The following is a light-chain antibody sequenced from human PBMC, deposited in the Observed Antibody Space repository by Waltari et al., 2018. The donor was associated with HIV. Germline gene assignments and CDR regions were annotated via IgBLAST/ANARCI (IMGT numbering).Light chain of an antibody. CDR3: QQYFNAPIT. J-gene: IGKJ4*01. CDR1: RSILYNSNNKNY. V-gene: IGKV4-1*01. Sequence: DIVMTQSPDSLALSLGERATINCKSSRSILYNSNNKNYLAWYQQKPGQPPQLLIYWASTREFGVPDRFSGSGSGTNFTLTICSLQTEDVAVYYCQQYFNAPITFGGGTRVEI. CDR2: WAS.